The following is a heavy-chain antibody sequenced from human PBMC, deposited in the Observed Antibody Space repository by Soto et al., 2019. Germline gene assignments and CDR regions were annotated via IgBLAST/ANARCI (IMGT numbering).Heavy chain of an antibody. D-gene: IGHD2-21*01. CDR2: IIPMLGVR. CDR1: GGTFSTYS. V-gene: IGHV1-69*02. CDR3: TIGSWSGEVFDI. Sequence: QVQLVQSGAEVKKPGSSVKVSCKDSGGTFSTYSMFWVRQAPGQGLEWMGRIIPMLGVRNYAQWCQDRVTITADKSTATGHMELSSLRSEDTALDCCTIGSWSGEVFDIWGQGTMVTVSS. J-gene: IGHJ3*02.